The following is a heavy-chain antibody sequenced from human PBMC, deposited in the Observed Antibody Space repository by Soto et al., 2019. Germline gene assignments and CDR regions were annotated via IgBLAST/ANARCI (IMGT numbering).Heavy chain of an antibody. V-gene: IGHV3-21*01. D-gene: IGHD2-2*02. Sequence: GGSLRLSCVGSGFTFSAYSINWVRQAPGKGLEWVSSISSRSDIYYADSVKGRFTISRDNAKNSVSLQMNSLRAEDTAVYYCAREYTAWHLAYGLDVWGQGTTVNVSS. CDR3: AREYTAWHLAYGLDV. CDR2: ISSRSDI. CDR1: GFTFSAYS. J-gene: IGHJ6*02.